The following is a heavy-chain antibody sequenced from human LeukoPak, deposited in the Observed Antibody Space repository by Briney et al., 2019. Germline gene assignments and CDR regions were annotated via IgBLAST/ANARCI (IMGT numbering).Heavy chain of an antibody. J-gene: IGHJ3*02. CDR3: ARVATMGAFDI. CDR1: GFTFSSYS. V-gene: IGHV3-21*04. D-gene: IGHD5-12*01. Sequence: GGSLRLSCAASGFTFSSYSMNWVRQAPGKGLEWVSSISSSSSYIYYADSVKGRFTISRDNAKNSLYLQMNSLRAEDTAVYYCARVATMGAFDIWGQGTMVTVSS. CDR2: ISSSSSYI.